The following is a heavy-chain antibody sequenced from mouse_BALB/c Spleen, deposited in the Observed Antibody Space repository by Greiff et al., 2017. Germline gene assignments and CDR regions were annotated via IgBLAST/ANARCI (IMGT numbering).Heavy chain of an antibody. D-gene: IGHD4-1*02. CDR1: GYSFTSYW. Sequence: VQLKESGTVLARPGASVKMSCKASGYSFTSYWMHWVKQRPGQGLEWIGAIYPGNSDTSYNQKFKGKANLTAVTSASTAYMELSSLTNEDSAVYYCSPTGTERFAYGGQGTLVTVSA. CDR2: IYPGNSDT. J-gene: IGHJ3*01. V-gene: IGHV1-5*01. CDR3: SPTGTERFAY.